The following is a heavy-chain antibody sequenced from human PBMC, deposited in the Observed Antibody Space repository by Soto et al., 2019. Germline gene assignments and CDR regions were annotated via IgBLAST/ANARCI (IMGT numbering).Heavy chain of an antibody. J-gene: IGHJ4*02. V-gene: IGHV4-4*07. CDR3: AKEGPYSAYNFAHGIQLWPLDF. CDR1: GGSINTFY. CDR2: IFSSGST. D-gene: IGHD5-18*01. Sequence: SETLSLTCTVSGGSINTFYWSWVRQPAGKGLEWIGRIFSSGSTSFNPSLESRVAMSVDTSKNHFSLNLSSVTAADMAVYYCAKEGPYSAYNFAHGIQLWPLDFWGQGALSPSP.